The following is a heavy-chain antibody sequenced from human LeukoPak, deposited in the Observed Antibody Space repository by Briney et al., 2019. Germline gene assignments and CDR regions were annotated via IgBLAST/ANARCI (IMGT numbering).Heavy chain of an antibody. CDR3: AKSDCSSTSCPTFDY. V-gene: IGHV3-9*01. CDR2: ISWNSGSI. J-gene: IGHJ4*02. CDR1: GFTLEDYA. D-gene: IGHD2-2*01. Sequence: GRSLRLSCKASGFTLEDYAMDWVRQATGKDLEWVSGISWNSGSIGYADSVKGRFTISRDNAKNSLYLQMNSLRAEDTALYYCAKSDCSSTSCPTFDYWGQGTLVTVSS.